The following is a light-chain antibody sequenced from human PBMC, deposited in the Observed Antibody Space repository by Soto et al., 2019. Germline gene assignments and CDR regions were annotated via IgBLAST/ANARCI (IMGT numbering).Light chain of an antibody. CDR2: GTS. Sequence: EIVLTQSPGTLSVSPGERATLSCRASQTISSNNLAWYQQKPGQAPSLLIYGTSSRATGIPDRFSGSGSGTDFTLTFSSLQPEDFATYYCQQSYSTPQTFGQGTKVEIK. V-gene: IGKV3-20*01. CDR1: QTISSNN. J-gene: IGKJ1*01. CDR3: QQSYSTPQT.